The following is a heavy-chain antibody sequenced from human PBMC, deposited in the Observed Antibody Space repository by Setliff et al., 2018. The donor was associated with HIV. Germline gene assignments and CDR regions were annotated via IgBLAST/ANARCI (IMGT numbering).Heavy chain of an antibody. CDR1: GFTFSSYS. CDR2: ISSSSSTI. V-gene: IGHV3-48*04. D-gene: IGHD3-3*01. J-gene: IGHJ4*02. CDR3: ACAGLEWFH. Sequence: GGSLRLSCAASGFTFSSYSMNWVRQAPGKGLEWVSYISSSSSTIYYAESVKGRFTISRDNAKNSLYLQMNRLRVDDTAVYYCACAGLEWFHWGQGTLVTVSS.